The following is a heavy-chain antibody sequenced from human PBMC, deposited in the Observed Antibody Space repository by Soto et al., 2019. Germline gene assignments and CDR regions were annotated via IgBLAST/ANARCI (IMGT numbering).Heavy chain of an antibody. Sequence: QLQLQESGSGLVKPSQTLSLTCAVSGGSISSGGYSWSWIRQPPGKGLEWIGYIYHSGSTYYNPSLKSRFPISVDRSKNQFSLKLSSVTAADTAVYYCARAIGWFGELLGGYYFDYWGQGTLVTVSS. CDR3: ARAIGWFGELLGGYYFDY. CDR1: GGSISSGGYS. D-gene: IGHD3-10*01. CDR2: IYHSGST. J-gene: IGHJ4*02. V-gene: IGHV4-30-2*01.